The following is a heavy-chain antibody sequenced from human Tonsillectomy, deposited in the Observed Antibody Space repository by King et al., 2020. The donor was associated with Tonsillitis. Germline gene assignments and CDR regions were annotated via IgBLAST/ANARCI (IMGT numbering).Heavy chain of an antibody. V-gene: IGHV5-51*03. Sequence: VQLVESGAEVKKPGESLKISCKGSGYNFASYWIGWVRQMPGKGLEWMVIIFPGDSDTRYNPSFQGQGTISADKSISTAYVQWRCLKASDTEVYFCAGRRRSASGGPYDSWGQGTLVTVSS. CDR1: GYNFASYW. J-gene: IGHJ4*02. CDR2: IFPGDSDT. CDR3: AGRRRSASGGPYDS. D-gene: IGHD2-15*01.